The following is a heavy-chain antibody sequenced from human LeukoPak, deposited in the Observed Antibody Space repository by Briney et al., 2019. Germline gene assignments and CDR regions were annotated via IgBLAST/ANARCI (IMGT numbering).Heavy chain of an antibody. D-gene: IGHD2-21*02. Sequence: GGSLRLSCAASGFTFSSYSMNWVRQAPGKGLEWVSSISSSSSYIYYADSVKGRFTISRDNAKNSLYLQMNSLRAEDTAVYYCAGFFAYCGGDCYNMDYYYMDVWGKGTTVTVSS. V-gene: IGHV3-21*01. CDR2: ISSSSSYI. CDR3: AGFFAYCGGDCYNMDYYYMDV. CDR1: GFTFSSYS. J-gene: IGHJ6*03.